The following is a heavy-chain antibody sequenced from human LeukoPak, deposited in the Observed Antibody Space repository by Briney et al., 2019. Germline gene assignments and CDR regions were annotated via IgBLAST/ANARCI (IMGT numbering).Heavy chain of an antibody. CDR2: IIPIFGTA. Sequence: ASVKVSCKASGGTFSSYAISWVRQAPGQGLEWMGGIIPIFGTANYAQKFQGRVTITTDESTSTAYTELSSLRSEDTAVYYCARGWNYYYYYMDVWGKGTTVTVSS. J-gene: IGHJ6*03. D-gene: IGHD2-15*01. CDR1: GGTFSSYA. V-gene: IGHV1-69*05. CDR3: ARGWNYYYYYMDV.